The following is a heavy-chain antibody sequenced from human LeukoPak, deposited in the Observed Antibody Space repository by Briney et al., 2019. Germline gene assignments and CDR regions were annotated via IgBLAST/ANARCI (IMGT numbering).Heavy chain of an antibody. CDR1: GGTFSSYA. V-gene: IGHV1-2*02. CDR3: ARDAVVGATTN. Sequence: ASVKVSCKASGGTFSSYAISWVRQAPGQGLEWMGWINPNSGGTNYAQKFQGRVTMTRDTSISTAYMELSRLRSDDTAVYYCARDAVVGATTNWGQGTLVTVSS. CDR2: INPNSGGT. D-gene: IGHD1-26*01. J-gene: IGHJ4*02.